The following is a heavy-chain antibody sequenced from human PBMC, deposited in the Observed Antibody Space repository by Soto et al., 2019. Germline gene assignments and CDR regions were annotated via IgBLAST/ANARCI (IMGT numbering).Heavy chain of an antibody. J-gene: IGHJ4*02. CDR3: VRVPDY. V-gene: IGHV4-30-2*01. CDR2: MYHSGST. Sequence: SETLSLTCAVSGGSISSGGYSWSWIRQPPGKGLDWIGYMYHSGSTYYNPSLKSRVTISVDRSKNQFSLKLSSVTAADTAVYYCVRVPDYWGQGTLVTVSS. CDR1: GGSISSGGYS.